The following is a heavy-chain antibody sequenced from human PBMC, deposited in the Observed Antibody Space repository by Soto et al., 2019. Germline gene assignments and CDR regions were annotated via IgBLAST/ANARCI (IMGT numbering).Heavy chain of an antibody. J-gene: IGHJ5*01. V-gene: IGHV4-59*08. CDR3: ARLGGFYQSLDS. CDR1: GGSISTYY. CDR2: IYYTGTT. Sequence: PSETLSLTCTVSGGSISTYYWSWIRQPPGKGLEWIGYIYYTGTTTYNPPFKSRLTISVDSSKNQFSLKLTSVTAADTAVYYCARLGGFYQSLDSWGQGALVTVSS. D-gene: IGHD3-22*01.